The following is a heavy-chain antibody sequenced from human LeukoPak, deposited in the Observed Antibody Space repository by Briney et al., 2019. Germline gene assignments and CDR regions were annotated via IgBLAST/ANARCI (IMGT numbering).Heavy chain of an antibody. J-gene: IGHJ4*02. D-gene: IGHD3-3*01. CDR3: ARESYYDFWSGYYDIDY. Sequence: GGSLRLSCAASGFTFSSYSMNWVRQAPGKGLEWVSYISSSSSTIYYADSVKGRFTISRDNAKNSLYLQMNGLRAEDTAVYYCARESYYDFWSGYYDIDYWGQGTLVTVSS. CDR1: GFTFSSYS. V-gene: IGHV3-48*01. CDR2: ISSSSSTI.